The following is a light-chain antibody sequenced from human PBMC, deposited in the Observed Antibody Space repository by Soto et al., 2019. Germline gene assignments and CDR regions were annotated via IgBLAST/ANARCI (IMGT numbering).Light chain of an antibody. CDR2: AAS. Sequence: DIQMTQSPSSLSASVGDSVTISCRASQSISNYLNWFQQKPGKAPKLLIYAASSFQSGVPSRFSGSGSGTDFTLTISSLQPEDFATYYCQQTYNVPITFGGGTKVEIK. CDR1: QSISNY. V-gene: IGKV1-39*01. CDR3: QQTYNVPIT. J-gene: IGKJ4*01.